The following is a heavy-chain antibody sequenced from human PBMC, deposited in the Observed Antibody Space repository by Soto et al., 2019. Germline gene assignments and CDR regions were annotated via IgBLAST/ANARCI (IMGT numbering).Heavy chain of an antibody. CDR2: ISAYNGNT. V-gene: IGHV1-18*01. Sequence: ASVKVSCKASGYTFTSYGISWVRQAPGQGLEWMGWISAYNGNTNYAQKLQGRVTMTTDTSTSTAYMELRSLRSDDTAGYYCARASSGGYCSSTSCYAGKDYYYYMDVWGKGTTVTVSS. CDR3: ARASSGGYCSSTSCYAGKDYYYYMDV. D-gene: IGHD2-2*03. J-gene: IGHJ6*03. CDR1: GYTFTSYG.